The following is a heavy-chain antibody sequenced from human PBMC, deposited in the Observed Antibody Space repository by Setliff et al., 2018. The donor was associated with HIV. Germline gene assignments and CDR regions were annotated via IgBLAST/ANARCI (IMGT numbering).Heavy chain of an antibody. J-gene: IGHJ6*02. Sequence: SETLSLTCLVSGDSMIPHYWNWIRQPAGKGLEWIGRIYTSGSTDYNPSLKSRVTMSVDTSKNQFSLKLSSVTAADTAVYYCARGGYYYYFGVDVWGQGTTVTVSS. CDR1: GDSMIPHY. V-gene: IGHV4-4*07. CDR2: IYTSGST. D-gene: IGHD3-16*01. CDR3: ARGGYYYYFGVDV.